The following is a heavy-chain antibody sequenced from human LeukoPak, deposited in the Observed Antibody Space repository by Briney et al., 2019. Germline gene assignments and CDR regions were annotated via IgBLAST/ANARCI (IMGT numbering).Heavy chain of an antibody. CDR2: IKKDGSEK. D-gene: IGHD2/OR15-2a*01. CDR3: AGGAGFLIDC. CDR1: GFTFSNYW. V-gene: IGHV3-7*01. Sequence: PGGSLRLSCAASGFTFSNYWVNWVRQAPGKGPEWVAIIKKDGSEKYYVDSVKGRFTISRDNAKNSLYLQMNSLRADDTAVYFCAGGAGFLIDCWGQGALVTVSS. J-gene: IGHJ4*02.